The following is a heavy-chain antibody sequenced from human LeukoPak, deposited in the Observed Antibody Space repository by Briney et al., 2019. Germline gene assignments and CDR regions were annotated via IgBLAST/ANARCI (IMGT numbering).Heavy chain of an antibody. J-gene: IGHJ4*02. Sequence: GAPVKVSCKASGYTFTSYYMHWVRQAPGQGLEWMGIINPSGGSTSYAQKFQGRVTMTRDTSTSTVYMELSSLRSGDTAVYYCARVETAMAHDYWGQGTLVTVSS. V-gene: IGHV1-46*01. CDR1: GYTFTSYY. CDR3: ARVETAMAHDY. CDR2: INPSGGST. D-gene: IGHD5-18*01.